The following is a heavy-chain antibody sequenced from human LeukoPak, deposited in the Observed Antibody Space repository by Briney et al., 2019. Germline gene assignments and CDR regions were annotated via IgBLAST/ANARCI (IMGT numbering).Heavy chain of an antibody. V-gene: IGHV3-66*01. CDR1: GFTVSSNY. CDR2: IYSGGST. CDR3: AKVGLGGDYEGYLDY. Sequence: PGGSLRLSCAASGFTVSSNYMSWVRQAPGKGLEWASVIYSGGSTYYADSVKGRFTISRDNSKNTLYLQMNSLRAEDTAVYYCAKVGLGGDYEGYLDYWGQGTLVTVSS. J-gene: IGHJ4*02. D-gene: IGHD4-17*01.